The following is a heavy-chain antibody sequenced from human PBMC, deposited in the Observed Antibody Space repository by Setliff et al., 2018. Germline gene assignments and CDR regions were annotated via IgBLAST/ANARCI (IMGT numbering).Heavy chain of an antibody. J-gene: IGHJ4*02. CDR2: IFYSGSA. D-gene: IGHD2-2*01. CDR1: GESSSGYY. Sequence: PSETLSLTCAIYGESSSGYYWGWVRQAPGKGLEWIASIFYSGSAHYNPSLRSRVTISIDTSKNQFSLRLSSVTAADTAVYYCAICRYQVPYNYWGQGSLVTVSS. V-gene: IGHV4-34*12. CDR3: AICRYQVPYNY.